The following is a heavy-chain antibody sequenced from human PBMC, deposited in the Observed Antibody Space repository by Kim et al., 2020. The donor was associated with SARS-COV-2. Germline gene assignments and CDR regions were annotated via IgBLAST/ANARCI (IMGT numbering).Heavy chain of an antibody. V-gene: IGHV1-69*04. Sequence: IPILGIANYAQKFPGRVTITADKSTSTAYMELSSLRSEDTAVYYCARVDYWGQGTLVTVSS. CDR2: IPILGIA. J-gene: IGHJ4*02. CDR3: ARVDY.